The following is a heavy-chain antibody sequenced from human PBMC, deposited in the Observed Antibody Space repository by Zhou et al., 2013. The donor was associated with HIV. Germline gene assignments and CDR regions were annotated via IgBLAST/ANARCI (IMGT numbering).Heavy chain of an antibody. CDR2: IIPFFGTA. CDR3: ARGELPAAGFPRSFSYYRAMDV. J-gene: IGHJ6*02. V-gene: IGHV1-69*12. CDR1: GGTFSTYA. Sequence: QVQLVQSGAEVKKPGSSVKVSCKASGGTFSTYAFSWVRQAPGQGLEWMGGIIPFFGTANYAQKFQGRVAITAAESTRTAYLELTGLTSEDTAVYYCARGELPAAGFPRSFSYYRAMDVVGPRHRGHRLV. D-gene: IGHD6-13*01.